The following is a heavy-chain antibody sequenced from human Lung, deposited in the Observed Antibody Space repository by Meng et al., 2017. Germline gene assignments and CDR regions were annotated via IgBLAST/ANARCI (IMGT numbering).Heavy chain of an antibody. V-gene: IGHV1-8*01. CDR2: MNPNSGNT. CDR1: RYAFPSYE. D-gene: IGHD3-16*01. Sequence: HVQLRQTGAEVNRPGRSVKVSCKASRYAFPSYEINWVRQATGQGLEWMGWMNPNSGNTGYAQKFQGRVTMTRNTSISTAYMELSSLRSEDTAVYYCARGLLRHIGGNWFDPWGQGTLVTVSS. J-gene: IGHJ5*02. CDR3: ARGLLRHIGGNWFDP.